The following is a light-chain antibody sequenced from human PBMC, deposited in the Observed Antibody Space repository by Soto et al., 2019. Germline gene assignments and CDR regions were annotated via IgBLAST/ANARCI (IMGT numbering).Light chain of an antibody. CDR1: EDIDNS. V-gene: IGKV1-33*01. Sequence: DIQMTQSPSSLSASVEDRVTITCQASEDIDNSLNWYQQKPGKAPKLLIYDASNLETGVPSRFSGSGSGTDFTFTISSLQPEDIATYYCQQYDNLPLTFGGGTKVDIK. J-gene: IGKJ4*01. CDR2: DAS. CDR3: QQYDNLPLT.